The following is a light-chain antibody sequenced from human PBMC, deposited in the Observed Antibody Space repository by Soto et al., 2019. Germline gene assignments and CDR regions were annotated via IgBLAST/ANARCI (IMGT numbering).Light chain of an antibody. CDR2: EVN. Sequence: QSALTQPRSVSGSPGQSVTISCTATGSDVGDSSHVSWYQLHPGKAPKLMIYEVNKRPSGVPDRFSGSKSGDTASLTVSGLQAEDEADYYCYSYAGSHNVFGTGTKLTVL. J-gene: IGLJ1*01. CDR1: GSDVGDSSH. CDR3: YSYAGSHNV. V-gene: IGLV2-11*01.